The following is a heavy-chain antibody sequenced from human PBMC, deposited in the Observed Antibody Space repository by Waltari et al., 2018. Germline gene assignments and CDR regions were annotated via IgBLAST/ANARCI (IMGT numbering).Heavy chain of an antibody. V-gene: IGHV4-61*02. J-gene: IGHJ3*02. CDR1: GGSISSGSYY. D-gene: IGHD3-16*01. CDR2: IYTSGGT. Sequence: QVQLQESGPGLVKPSQTLSLTCTVSGGSISSGSYYWSWIRQPAGKGLEWIGRIYTSGGTNYNPSLKSPVTISVDTSKNQFSLKLGSVTAADTAGYYCAREGGRGTLKAPIWGQGTMVTVSS. CDR3: AREGGRGTLKAPI.